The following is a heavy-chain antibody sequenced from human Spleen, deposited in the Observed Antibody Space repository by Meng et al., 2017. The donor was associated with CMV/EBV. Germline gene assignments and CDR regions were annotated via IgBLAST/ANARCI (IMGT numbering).Heavy chain of an antibody. CDR1: GFTFSTYA. CDR2: VTGSGYRT. CDR3: AKGGSSTVATHFDY. J-gene: IGHJ4*02. Sequence: GGSLRLSCAASGFTFSTYAMSWVRQAPGKGLEWVSAVTGSGYRTFYADSVKGRFTISRDNSKNTLFLQMNSLRPEDTAVYYCAKGGSSTVATHFDYWGQGTLVTVSS. D-gene: IGHD4-23*01. V-gene: IGHV3-23*01.